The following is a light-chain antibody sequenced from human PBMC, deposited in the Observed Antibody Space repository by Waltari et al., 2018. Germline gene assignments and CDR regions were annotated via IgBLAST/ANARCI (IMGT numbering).Light chain of an antibody. V-gene: IGKV3-20*01. J-gene: IGKJ2*01. CDR2: GAF. CDR1: QTSSTTY. Sequence: EIVLTQSPGTLSLSPGERATLSCRTSQTSSTTYLAWYQQKPGQPPRLLIYGAFNRATGIPDRFSGSVSGTDFTLTISRLEPEDFAVYYCQQFDNTRYTFGQGTKVEIK. CDR3: QQFDNTRYT.